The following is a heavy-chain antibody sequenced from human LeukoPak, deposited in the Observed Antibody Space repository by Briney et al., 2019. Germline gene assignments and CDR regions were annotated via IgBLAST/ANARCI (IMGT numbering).Heavy chain of an antibody. CDR3: AREQVAGTLFFDY. J-gene: IGHJ4*02. CDR1: GYTFTGYY. CDR2: INPNSGGT. Sequence: ASVKVSCKASGYTFTGYYMHWVRQAPGQGLEWMGWINPNSGGTNHAQKFQGRVTMTRDTSISTAYMELSRLRSDDTAVYYCAREQVAGTLFFDYWGQGTLVTVSS. V-gene: IGHV1-2*02. D-gene: IGHD6-19*01.